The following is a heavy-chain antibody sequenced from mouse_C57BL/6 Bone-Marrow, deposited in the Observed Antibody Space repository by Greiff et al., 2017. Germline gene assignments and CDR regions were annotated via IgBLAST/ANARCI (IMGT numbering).Heavy chain of an antibody. CDR2: IRSKSSNYAT. D-gene: IGHD1-1*01. Sequence: EVQLVESGGGLVQPKGSLKLSCAASGFTFNTYAMHWVRQAPGKGLEWVARIRSKSSNYATYYADSVKDRFTISRDDSQSMLYLQMNNLKTEDTAMYYCVREDLLLRYYYAMDYWGQGTSVTVSS. J-gene: IGHJ4*01. CDR3: VREDLLLRYYYAMDY. CDR1: GFTFNTYA. V-gene: IGHV10-3*01.